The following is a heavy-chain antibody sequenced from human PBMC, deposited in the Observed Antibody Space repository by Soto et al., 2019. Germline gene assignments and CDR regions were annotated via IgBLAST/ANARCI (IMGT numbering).Heavy chain of an antibody. D-gene: IGHD6-25*01. V-gene: IGHV1-46*01. CDR2: ISPYDGIT. Sequence: QVQLVQSGAEVKKPGASVKVSCKASGFTFTNYFFHWVRQAPRQGLEWMGIISPYDGITNYVQSLQGRVTLTRDTSTSTVYMELSSLRSEDTAVYYCARGDGRGSSGFYYYYGMDVWGHGTTVTVSS. CDR1: GFTFTNYF. CDR3: ARGDGRGSSGFYYYYGMDV. J-gene: IGHJ6*02.